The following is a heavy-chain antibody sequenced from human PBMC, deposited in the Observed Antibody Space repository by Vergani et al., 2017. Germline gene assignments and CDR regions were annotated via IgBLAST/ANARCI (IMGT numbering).Heavy chain of an antibody. V-gene: IGHV3-21*02. D-gene: IGHD2-8*01. Sequence: EVQLVESGGGLVKPGGSLRLSCAASGFSFSSYSMNWVSQAPGKGLEWVASISGSSSYVFYRDSVEGRFTITRDNAKKSVYLQMNSLRAEDTAMYFCARGLWDCTHIRCSPPSYWGQGTQVTVSS. CDR2: ISGSSSYV. J-gene: IGHJ4*02. CDR1: GFSFSSYS. CDR3: ARGLWDCTHIRCSPPSY.